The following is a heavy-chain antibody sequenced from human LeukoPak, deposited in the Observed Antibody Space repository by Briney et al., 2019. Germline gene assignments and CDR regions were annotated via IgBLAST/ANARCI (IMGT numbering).Heavy chain of an antibody. CDR2: INPNSGGT. Sequence: ASVKVSCKASGYTFTGYYMHWVRQAPGQGLEWMGWINPNSGGTNYAQKFQGRVTMTRDTSISTAYMELSGLRSDDTAVYYCARAARGIAVDDAFDIWGQGTMVTVSS. CDR3: ARAARGIAVDDAFDI. D-gene: IGHD6-19*01. V-gene: IGHV1-2*02. CDR1: GYTFTGYY. J-gene: IGHJ3*02.